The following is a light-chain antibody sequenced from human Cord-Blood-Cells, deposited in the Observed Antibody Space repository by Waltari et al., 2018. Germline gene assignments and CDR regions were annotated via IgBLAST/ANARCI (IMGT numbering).Light chain of an antibody. CDR3: GADHGSGSNFVYV. Sequence: QPVLTQPPSASASLGASVTLTCTLSSGYSNYKVDWYQQRPGKGPRFVMRVGTGGIVGSKGDGIPDSFSVLGSGLNRYLTIKNIQEEDESDDHCGADHGSGSNFVYVFGTGTKVTVL. J-gene: IGLJ1*01. CDR1: SGYSNYK. V-gene: IGLV9-49*01. CDR2: VGTGGIVG.